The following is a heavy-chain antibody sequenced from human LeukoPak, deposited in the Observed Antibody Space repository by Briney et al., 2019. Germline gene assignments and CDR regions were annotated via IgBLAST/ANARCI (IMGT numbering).Heavy chain of an antibody. V-gene: IGHV4-39*07. J-gene: IGHJ6*03. CDR2: ISHSGTT. CDR1: GGSFSSYIYP. D-gene: IGHD1-14*01. Sequence: SETLSLTCTVSGGSFSSYIYPWVWLRQPPGQGLEWIGSISHSGTTYYNPSLKSRVTISIDTSKSQFSLKLNSVTAADTAVYYCAREVGNSYYYYYMDVWGRGTTVTVSS. CDR3: AREVGNSYYYYYMDV.